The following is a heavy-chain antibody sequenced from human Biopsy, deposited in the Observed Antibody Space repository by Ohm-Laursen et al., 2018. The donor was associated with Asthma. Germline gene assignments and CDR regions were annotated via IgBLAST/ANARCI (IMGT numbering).Heavy chain of an antibody. CDR3: AKELFPGWELRRGPDS. Sequence: SLRLSCTASGFSFSNFAIHWVRQAPGKGLEWVAVISFDGSNEDYADSLKGRFTISRDNSKNTLFLEMNSLRPEDTAVYYCAKELFPGWELRRGPDSWGQGTLVTVSS. CDR2: ISFDGSNE. V-gene: IGHV3-30*18. D-gene: IGHD1-26*01. J-gene: IGHJ4*02. CDR1: GFSFSNFA.